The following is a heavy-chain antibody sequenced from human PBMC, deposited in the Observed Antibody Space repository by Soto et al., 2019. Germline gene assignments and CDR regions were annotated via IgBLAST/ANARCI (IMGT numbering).Heavy chain of an antibody. J-gene: IGHJ3*02. V-gene: IGHV5-51*01. CDR2: IYPGDSDT. D-gene: IGHD2-8*01. CDR3: AKTQRLGYCTNGVCYRPYDAFDI. Sequence: GESLRISCKGSGYSFTSYWIGWVRQMPGKGLEWMGIIYPGDSDTRYSPSFQGQVTISADKSISTAYLQWSSLKASDTAMYYCAKTQRLGYCTNGVCYRPYDAFDIWGKGTMVTVS. CDR1: GYSFTSYW.